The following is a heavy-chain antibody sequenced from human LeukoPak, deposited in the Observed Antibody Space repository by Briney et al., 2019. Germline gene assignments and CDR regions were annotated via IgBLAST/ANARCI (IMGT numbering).Heavy chain of an antibody. CDR1: GFTFDDYA. D-gene: IGHD6-13*01. V-gene: IGHV3-23*01. Sequence: GGSLRLSCAASGFTFDDYAMHWVRQAPGKGLEWVSAISGSGGSTYYADSVKGRFTISRDNSKNTLYLQMNSLRAEDTAVYYCAKDRSSSWYADYWGQGTLVTVSS. CDR3: AKDRSSSWYADY. CDR2: ISGSGGST. J-gene: IGHJ4*02.